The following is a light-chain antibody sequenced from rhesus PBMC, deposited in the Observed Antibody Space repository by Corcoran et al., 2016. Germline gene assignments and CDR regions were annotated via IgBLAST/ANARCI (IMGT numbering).Light chain of an antibody. Sequence: QSAPTQPPSVSGSPGQSVTISCTGTTSDVGGYNYVSWYQQHPGKAPKLMIYDVSKRASGVSERFSGSKSGNTASLTISGLQAEDEADYYCCSYTTSRSYIFGPGTRLTVL. CDR3: CSYTTSRSYI. V-gene: IGLV2S7*01. CDR1: TSDVGGYNY. J-gene: IGLJ1*01. CDR2: DVS.